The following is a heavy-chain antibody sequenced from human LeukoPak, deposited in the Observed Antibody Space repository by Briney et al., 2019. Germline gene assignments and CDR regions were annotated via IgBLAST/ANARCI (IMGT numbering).Heavy chain of an antibody. CDR3: AAHYYDSSGYYLGAFEI. CDR2: INPNSGGT. J-gene: IGHJ3*02. D-gene: IGHD3-22*01. Sequence: ASVKVSCKASGYTFTGYYMHWVRQAPGQGLEWMGWINPNSGGTNYAQKFQGRVTITADKSTSTAYMELSSLRSEDTAVYYCAAHYYDSSGYYLGAFEIWGQGTMVTVSS. V-gene: IGHV1-2*02. CDR1: GYTFTGYY.